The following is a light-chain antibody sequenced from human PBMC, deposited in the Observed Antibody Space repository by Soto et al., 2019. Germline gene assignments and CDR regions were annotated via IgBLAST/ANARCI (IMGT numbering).Light chain of an antibody. J-gene: IGKJ1*01. V-gene: IGKV1-5*03. Sequence: DIQMTQSPSTLCASVGERVTITCRASQSISSWLAWYQQKPGKAPKLLIYKASSLESGVPSRFSGSGSGTEFTLTISSLQPDDFATYYCQQYNSYPTTFGQGTTG. CDR2: KAS. CDR1: QSISSW. CDR3: QQYNSYPTT.